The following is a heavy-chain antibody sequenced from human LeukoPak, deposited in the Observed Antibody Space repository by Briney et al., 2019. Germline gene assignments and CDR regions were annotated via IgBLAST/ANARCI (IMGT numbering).Heavy chain of an antibody. CDR1: GFTFTSFA. J-gene: IGHJ3*02. CDR3: ARRTTEDAFDI. V-gene: IGHV3-23*01. CDR2: IGGRGGST. Sequence: GGSLRLSCAASGFTFTSFAMTWVRQAPGKGLEWVSTIGGRGGSTYYADSVKGRFTISRDNSKNTLYLQMNSLRAEDTAVYYCARRTTEDAFDIWGQGTMVTVSS. D-gene: IGHD4-11*01.